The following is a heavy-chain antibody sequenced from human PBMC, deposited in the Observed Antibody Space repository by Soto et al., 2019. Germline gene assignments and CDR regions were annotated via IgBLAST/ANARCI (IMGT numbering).Heavy chain of an antibody. Sequence: PSETLSLTCTVSGGSISSSSYYWGWIRQPPGKGLEWIGSIYYSGSTYYNPSLKSRVTISVDTSKNQFSLKLSSVAAADTAVYYCARSTIFGVVIPGLFGMDVWGQGTTVTVSS. CDR2: IYYSGST. CDR3: ARSTIFGVVIPGLFGMDV. CDR1: GGSISSSSYY. V-gene: IGHV4-39*01. D-gene: IGHD3-3*01. J-gene: IGHJ6*02.